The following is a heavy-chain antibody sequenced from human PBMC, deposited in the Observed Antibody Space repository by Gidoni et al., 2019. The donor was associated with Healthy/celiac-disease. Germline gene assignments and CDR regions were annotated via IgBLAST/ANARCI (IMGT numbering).Heavy chain of an antibody. CDR3: AFGGDYYYYGMDV. D-gene: IGHD3-16*01. CDR2: IYYSGST. J-gene: IGHJ6*02. Sequence: QLQLQESGPGLVKPSETLSLTCTVPGGSISSSSYYWGWIRQPPGKGLEWIGSIYYSGSTYYNPSLKSRVTISVDTSKNQFSLKLSSVTAADTAVYYCAFGGDYYYYGMDVWGQGTTVTVSS. CDR1: GGSISSSSYY. V-gene: IGHV4-39*01.